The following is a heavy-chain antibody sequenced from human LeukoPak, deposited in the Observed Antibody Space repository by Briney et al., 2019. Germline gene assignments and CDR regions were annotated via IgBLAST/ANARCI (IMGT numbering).Heavy chain of an antibody. CDR2: ISGSGGST. Sequence: GGSLRLSCAASGFTFSSYAMRRVRQAPGKGLGWVSAISGSGGSTYYADSVKGRFTISRDNSKNTLYLQMNSLRAEDTAVYYCARDITIRMVPFDYWGQGTLVTVSS. CDR3: ARDITIRMVPFDY. V-gene: IGHV3-23*01. CDR1: GFTFSSYA. D-gene: IGHD1-20*01. J-gene: IGHJ4*02.